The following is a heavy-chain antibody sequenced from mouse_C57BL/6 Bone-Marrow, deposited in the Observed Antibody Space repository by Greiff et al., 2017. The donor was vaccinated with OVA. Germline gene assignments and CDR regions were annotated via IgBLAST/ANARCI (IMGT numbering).Heavy chain of an antibody. D-gene: IGHD1-1*01. Sequence: QVQLQQSGAELARPGASVKLSCKASGYTFTSSGISWVKQRTGQGLEWIGEIYPRSGNTYYNEKFKGKATLTADKSSSTAYMELRSLTSEDSAVYFCARELLRYDFDVWGTGTTVTVSS. J-gene: IGHJ1*03. CDR1: GYTFTSSG. CDR2: IYPRSGNT. CDR3: ARELLRYDFDV. V-gene: IGHV1-81*01.